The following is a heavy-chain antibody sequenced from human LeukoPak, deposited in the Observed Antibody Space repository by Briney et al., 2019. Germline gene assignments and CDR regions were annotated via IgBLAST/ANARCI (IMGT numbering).Heavy chain of an antibody. D-gene: IGHD2-15*01. Sequence: ASVKVSCKASGYTFTSYYMHWVRQAPGQGLEWMGIINPSGGSTSYAQKFQGRVTMTRDMSTSTVYMELSSLRSEDTAVYYCARDGYCSGGSCSKFDPWGQGTLVTVSS. CDR1: GYTFTSYY. J-gene: IGHJ5*02. CDR2: INPSGGST. V-gene: IGHV1-46*01. CDR3: ARDGYCSGGSCSKFDP.